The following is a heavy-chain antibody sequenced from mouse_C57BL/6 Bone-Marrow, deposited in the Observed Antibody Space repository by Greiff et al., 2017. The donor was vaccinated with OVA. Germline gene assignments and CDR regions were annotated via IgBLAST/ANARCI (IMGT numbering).Heavy chain of an antibody. Sequence: VQLQESGAELARPGASVKLSCKASGYTFTSYGISWVKQRTGQGLEWIGEIYPRSGNTYYNEKFKGKATLTADKSSSTAYMELRSLTSEDSAVYFGARDYYDYASWFAYWGHGPLVTVSA. J-gene: IGHJ3*01. V-gene: IGHV1-81*01. CDR2: IYPRSGNT. CDR1: GYTFTSYG. D-gene: IGHD2-4*01. CDR3: ARDYYDYASWFAY.